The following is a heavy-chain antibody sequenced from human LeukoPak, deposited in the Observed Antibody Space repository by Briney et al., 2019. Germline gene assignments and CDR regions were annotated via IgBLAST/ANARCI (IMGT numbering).Heavy chain of an antibody. CDR3: AAYSSGWSPRTYYFDY. CDR2: ISGSGGST. D-gene: IGHD6-19*01. Sequence: GGSLRLSCAASGFTFSSYAMSWVRQAPGKGLEWVSAISGSGGSTYYADSVKGRFTISRDNSKKTLYLQMNSLRAEDTAVYYCAAYSSGWSPRTYYFDYWGQGTLVTVSS. V-gene: IGHV3-23*01. J-gene: IGHJ4*02. CDR1: GFTFSSYA.